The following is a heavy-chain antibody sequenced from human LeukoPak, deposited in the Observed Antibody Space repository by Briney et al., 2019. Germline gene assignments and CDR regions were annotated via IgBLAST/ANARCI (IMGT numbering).Heavy chain of an antibody. Sequence: SETLSLTCTVSGGSMRTYYWSWLREPPGQGLEWIVDISYGGSTNYNPSLKSRVTISVDTSKNQFSLKLSSVTAEDTAVYYCAKGSSVTTPRFLWQHWGQGTLVTVSS. V-gene: IGHV4-59*12. D-gene: IGHD4-17*01. CDR3: AKGSSVTTPRFLWQH. J-gene: IGHJ1*01. CDR1: GGSMRTYY. CDR2: ISYGGST.